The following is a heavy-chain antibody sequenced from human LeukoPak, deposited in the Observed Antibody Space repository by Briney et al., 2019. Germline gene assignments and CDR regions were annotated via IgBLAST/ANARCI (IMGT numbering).Heavy chain of an antibody. CDR2: INHSGST. Sequence: KTSETLSLTCAVYGGSFSGYYWSWIRQPPGKGLEWIGEINHSGSTNYNPSLKSRVSMSVDTSKNQCTLKLSSVTAADTAVYYCAGVGDYALKDWGQGTLVTVSS. D-gene: IGHD3-16*01. CDR1: GGSFSGYY. J-gene: IGHJ4*02. V-gene: IGHV4-34*01. CDR3: AGVGDYALKD.